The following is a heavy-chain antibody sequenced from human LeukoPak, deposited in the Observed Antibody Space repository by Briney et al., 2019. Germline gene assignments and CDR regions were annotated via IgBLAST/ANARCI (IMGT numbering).Heavy chain of an antibody. D-gene: IGHD6-13*01. CDR2: IHSGGST. CDR3: ASSSWSRSNWFDP. J-gene: IGHJ5*02. CDR1: GFTANSNY. Sequence: GGSLRLSCAASGFTANSNYMTWVRQAPGKGLEWVSVIHSGGSTFYADFVKGRFTISRDNSKDTLYLQMNSLRTDDTAVYYCASSSWSRSNWFDPWGQGTLVTVSS. V-gene: IGHV3-66*02.